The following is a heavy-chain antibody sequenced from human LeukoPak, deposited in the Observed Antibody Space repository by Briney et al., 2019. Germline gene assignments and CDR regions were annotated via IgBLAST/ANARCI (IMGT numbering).Heavy chain of an antibody. D-gene: IGHD6-13*01. CDR1: GYTFTSSD. CDR3: ARGQKDNGVSSSWYYFGMDV. Sequence: GAPVKVSCKASGYTFTSSDINWVRQATGQGLEWMGWMNPNSGNTDYAQKFQGRVTMTRNTSISTAYMELSSLRSEDTAVYYCARGQKDNGVSSSWYYFGMDVWGQGTTVTVSS. V-gene: IGHV1-8*01. J-gene: IGHJ6*02. CDR2: MNPNSGNT.